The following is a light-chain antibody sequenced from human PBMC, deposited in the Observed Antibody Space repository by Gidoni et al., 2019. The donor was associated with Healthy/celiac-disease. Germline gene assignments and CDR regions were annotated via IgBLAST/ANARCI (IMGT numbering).Light chain of an antibody. CDR2: QDT. J-gene: IGLJ2*01. V-gene: IGLV3-1*01. CDR1: KMGDKY. CDR3: QAWDSSTDVV. Sequence: SYELTQPPSVSVSPGQKASITCPGDKMGDKYACWYQQKPGQSPVLVIYQDTKRPSGIPERFSGSNSGNTATLTISGTQAMDEADYYCQAWDSSTDVVFGGGTKLTVL.